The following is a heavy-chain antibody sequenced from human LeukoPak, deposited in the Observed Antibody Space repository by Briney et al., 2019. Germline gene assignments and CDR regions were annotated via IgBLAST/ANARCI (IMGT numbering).Heavy chain of an antibody. CDR3: ARDPRAGTPEPIDY. Sequence: PSQTLSLTCTVSGGSISSGGYYWSWIRQPPGEGLEWIGYIYHSGSTYYNPSLKSRVTISVDRSKNQFSLKLSSVTAADTAVYYCARDPRAGTPEPIDYWGQGTLVTVSS. D-gene: IGHD1-7*01. CDR1: GGSISSGGYY. CDR2: IYHSGST. J-gene: IGHJ4*02. V-gene: IGHV4-30-2*01.